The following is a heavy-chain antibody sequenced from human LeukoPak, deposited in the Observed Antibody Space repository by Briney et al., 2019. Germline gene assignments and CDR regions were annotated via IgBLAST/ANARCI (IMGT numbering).Heavy chain of an antibody. CDR1: GFTFSSYA. D-gene: IGHD3-22*01. V-gene: IGHV3-23*01. Sequence: GGSLRLSCAASGFTFSSYAMSWVRQAPGKGLEWVSAISGSGGSTYYADSVKGRSTISRDNSKNTLYLQMNSLRAEDTAVYYCAKAGYYYDSSGSKYYFDYWGRGPRLTVSS. CDR2: ISGSGGST. CDR3: AKAGYYYDSSGSKYYFDY. J-gene: IGHJ4*02.